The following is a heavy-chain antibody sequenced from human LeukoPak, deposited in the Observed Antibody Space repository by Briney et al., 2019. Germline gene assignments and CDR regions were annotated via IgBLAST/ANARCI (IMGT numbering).Heavy chain of an antibody. D-gene: IGHD6-19*01. J-gene: IGHJ4*02. CDR1: GYTFTNYG. CDR3: ARDKGYSSGWFREFDY. Sequence: ASVKVSCKTSGYTFTNYGISWVRQAPGQGLEWMGWISAYSGNTNYVQKFRGRVTMTTDTSTSTAYMELSSLRSEDTAVYYCARDKGYSSGWFREFDYWGQGTLVTVSS. V-gene: IGHV1-18*01. CDR2: ISAYSGNT.